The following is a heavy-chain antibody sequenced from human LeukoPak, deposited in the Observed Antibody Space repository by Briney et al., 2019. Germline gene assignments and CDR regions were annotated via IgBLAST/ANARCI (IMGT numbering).Heavy chain of an antibody. CDR2: MNPNSGNT. V-gene: IGHV1-8*01. J-gene: IGHJ4*02. Sequence: ASVKVSCKASGYTFTSYDINWVRQATGQGLEWMGWMNPNSGNTGYAQKFQGSVTLTRNTSISTAYRELSSLRSEDTAVYYWARVRAAVLDYWGQGTLVTVSS. D-gene: IGHD6-13*01. CDR1: GYTFTSYD. CDR3: ARVRAAVLDY.